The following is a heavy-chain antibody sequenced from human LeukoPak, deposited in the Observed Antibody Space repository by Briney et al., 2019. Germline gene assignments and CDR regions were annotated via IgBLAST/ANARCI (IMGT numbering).Heavy chain of an antibody. V-gene: IGHV3-23*01. Sequence: GGSLRLSCAASGFTFNSYAMTWVRQAPGKGLEWVSAISNNGGGTYYADSVKGRFTISRDNSKNTLYLQMSSLRADDTAVYYCARAIQLWTYDSWGQGTLVTVSS. CDR1: GFTFNSYA. D-gene: IGHD5-18*01. CDR2: ISNNGGGT. J-gene: IGHJ4*02. CDR3: ARAIQLWTYDS.